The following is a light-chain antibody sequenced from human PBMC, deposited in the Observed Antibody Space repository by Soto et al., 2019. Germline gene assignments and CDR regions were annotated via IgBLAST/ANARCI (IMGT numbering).Light chain of an antibody. J-gene: IGKJ1*01. Sequence: VVITQSPTTLSVSPGERATLSCRASQSISDRLAWYHQRPGQAPRLLIYSASARATGVPARFSGSGSGTEFTLTISSLQSEDFGVYYCQQYDYWWTFGQGTKVDIK. CDR3: QQYDYWWT. CDR2: SAS. V-gene: IGKV3-15*01. CDR1: QSISDR.